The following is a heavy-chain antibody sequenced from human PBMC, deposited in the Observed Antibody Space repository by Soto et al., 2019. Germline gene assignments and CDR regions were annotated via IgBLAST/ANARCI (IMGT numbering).Heavy chain of an antibody. Sequence: QVQLVESGGGVVQPGRSLRLSCAASGFTFRSYGLHWVRQAPGKGLEWVAVISYDGSKTYYTDSVKGRFTISRDNFKNTLYLQMESLRTEDIGVYYCAKGDLDTSMAMAFDNWGQGTLVTVSS. CDR1: GFTFRSYG. CDR2: ISYDGSKT. D-gene: IGHD5-18*01. V-gene: IGHV3-30*18. CDR3: AKGDLDTSMAMAFDN. J-gene: IGHJ4*02.